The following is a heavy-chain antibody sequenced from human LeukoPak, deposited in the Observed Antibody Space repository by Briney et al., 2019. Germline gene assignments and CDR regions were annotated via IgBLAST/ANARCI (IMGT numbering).Heavy chain of an antibody. D-gene: IGHD6-19*01. CDR2: ISGSGGST. Sequence: PGGSLRLSSTASGFTFSSYAMSWVRQAPGKGLEWVSAISGSGGSTYYADSVKGRFTISRDNSKNTLYLQMNSLRAEDTAVYYCAKGELVVAGTFFDWWGQGTLVTVSS. J-gene: IGHJ4*02. CDR3: AKGELVVAGTFFDW. CDR1: GFTFSSYA. V-gene: IGHV3-23*01.